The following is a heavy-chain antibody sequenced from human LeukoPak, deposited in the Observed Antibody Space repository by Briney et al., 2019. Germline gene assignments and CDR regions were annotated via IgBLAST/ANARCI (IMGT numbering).Heavy chain of an antibody. V-gene: IGHV4-59*08. Sequence: SETLSLTCTVSGDFISRYFWSWLRQPPGKGLEWLGYVHYSGSTNYNPSLKSRVTISFDTSKNQLSLKLSSVTAADMAVYYCARHPGGNSAHRFDYWGQGTLVTVSS. D-gene: IGHD4-23*01. CDR3: ARHPGGNSAHRFDY. J-gene: IGHJ4*02. CDR1: GDFISRYF. CDR2: VHYSGST.